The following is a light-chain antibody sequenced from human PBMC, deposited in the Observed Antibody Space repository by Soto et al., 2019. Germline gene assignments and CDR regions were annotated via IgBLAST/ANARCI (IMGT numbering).Light chain of an antibody. CDR1: SSDIGDHEH. Sequence: QSALTEPASVYWHPGQSIIISCSGTSSDIGDHEHVAWLQQFPGKTPKLVIYSVSNRPSGVSYRFSGSKSGNTASLTISRLQADDEADYYCISYTVSRSYVFGPGTKVTV. J-gene: IGLJ1*01. CDR3: ISYTVSRSYV. CDR2: SVS. V-gene: IGLV2-14*01.